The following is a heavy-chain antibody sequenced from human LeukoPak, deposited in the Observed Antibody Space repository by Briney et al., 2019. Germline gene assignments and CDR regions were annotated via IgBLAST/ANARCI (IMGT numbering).Heavy chain of an antibody. V-gene: IGHV4-59*12. CDR2: IYYTGNT. CDR3: AAGWGIDSFDF. J-gene: IGHJ3*01. CDR1: GGSISSYY. D-gene: IGHD6-19*01. Sequence: PSETLSLTCAVSGGSISSYYWTWIRQPPGKGLEWIGFIYYTGNTNSNPSLKSRVIISLETSKNQFSLKLNSVTAADTAVYFCAAGWGIDSFDFWGHGTTVIVSS.